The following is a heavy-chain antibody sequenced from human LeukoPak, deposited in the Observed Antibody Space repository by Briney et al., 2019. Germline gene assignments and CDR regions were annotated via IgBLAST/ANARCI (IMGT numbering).Heavy chain of an antibody. J-gene: IGHJ4*02. CDR2: ISGSGGST. CDR3: AKPQMEVRYCSGGSCYSLDY. D-gene: IGHD2-15*01. V-gene: IGHV3-23*01. CDR1: GFTFSSYA. Sequence: QAGGSLRLSCAASGFTFSSYAMSWVRLAPGKGLEWVSGISGSGGSTYYADSVKGRFTISRDNSKNTLYLQMNSLRAEDTAVYYCAKPQMEVRYCSGGSCYSLDYWGQGTLVTVSS.